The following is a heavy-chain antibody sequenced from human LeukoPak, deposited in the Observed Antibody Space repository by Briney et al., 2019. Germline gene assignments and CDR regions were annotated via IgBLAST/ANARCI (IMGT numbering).Heavy chain of an antibody. J-gene: IGHJ4*02. Sequence: GGSLRLSCAASGFTFSSYAMHWVGQAPGKGREWVAVISYDGSNKYYADSVKGRFAISRDNSKNTLYLQMNSLRAEDTAVYYCARTWVVAATYFDYWGQGTLVTVSS. CDR2: ISYDGSNK. V-gene: IGHV3-30*01. D-gene: IGHD2-15*01. CDR3: ARTWVVAATYFDY. CDR1: GFTFSSYA.